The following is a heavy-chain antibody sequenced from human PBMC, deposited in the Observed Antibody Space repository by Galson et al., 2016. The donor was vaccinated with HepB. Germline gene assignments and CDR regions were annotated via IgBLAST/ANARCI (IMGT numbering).Heavy chain of an antibody. CDR1: GDSVFSKTSA. V-gene: IGHV6-1*01. Sequence: CAISGDSVFSKTSAWNWIRQSPSRGLEWLGRTYYRSKWYFDYAESLKGRITINPDTSKNQFSLHLHSVTPGDTAIYFCASVYGINNNNGRDVWGQGTTVTVSS. D-gene: IGHD1-14*01. CDR2: TYYRSKWYF. CDR3: ASVYGINNNNGRDV. J-gene: IGHJ6*02.